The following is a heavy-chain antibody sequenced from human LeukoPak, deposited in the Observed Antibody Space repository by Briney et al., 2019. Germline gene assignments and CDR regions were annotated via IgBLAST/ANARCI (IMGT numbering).Heavy chain of an antibody. CDR1: GYTFTSYG. V-gene: IGHV1-8*02. CDR3: AGVLWFGELSYAFDI. D-gene: IGHD3-10*01. J-gene: IGHJ3*02. Sequence: ASVKVSCKASGYTFTSYGISWVRQAPGQGLEWMGWMNPNSGNTGYAQKFQGRVTMTRNTSISTAYMELSSLRSEDTAVYYCAGVLWFGELSYAFDIWGQGTMVTVSS. CDR2: MNPNSGNT.